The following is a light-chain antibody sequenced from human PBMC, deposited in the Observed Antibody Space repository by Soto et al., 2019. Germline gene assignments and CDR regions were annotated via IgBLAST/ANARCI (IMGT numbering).Light chain of an antibody. CDR1: QSVTSNH. J-gene: IGKJ4*01. Sequence: EIVLTQSPGTLSLSPGERATLSCKASQSVTSNHLVWYQQMPGQAPRLLIGGASRRATGVPDRFTGSGSGTDFSLTIDRLEPEDAAMYYCQQYATSPRTFGRGTKGDIK. CDR3: QQYATSPRT. V-gene: IGKV3-20*01. CDR2: GAS.